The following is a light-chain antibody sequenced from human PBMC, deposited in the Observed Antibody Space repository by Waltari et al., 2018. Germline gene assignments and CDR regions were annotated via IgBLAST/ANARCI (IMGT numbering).Light chain of an antibody. CDR2: GAS. J-gene: IGKJ1*01. CDR1: QSVGRS. CDR3: QHCVSLPVT. V-gene: IGKV3-20*01. Sequence: EIVLTQSPGTLSLSPGERATLSCRASQSVGRSLARYQQKPGQAPRLRSYGASIRPTGIPDRLSGGGSGTDFSLTISRLESEDFAAYHCQHCVSLPVTFGQGTKVEIK.